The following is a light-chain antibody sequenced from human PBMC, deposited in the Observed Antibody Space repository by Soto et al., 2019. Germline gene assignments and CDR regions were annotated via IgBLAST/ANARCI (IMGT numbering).Light chain of an antibody. CDR2: WAS. V-gene: IGKV4-1*01. CDR3: QHYESTPPT. Sequence: DIVMTQSPESLAVSLGERATIHCRSSQSVLYTSRNKNYLAWYQQRHGQPPKLLIYWASTRESGVPDRFSGSGSGTDLTITISSLQAEDVEVYYCQHYESTPPTFGQGTKVDIK. J-gene: IGKJ1*01. CDR1: QSVLYTSRNKNY.